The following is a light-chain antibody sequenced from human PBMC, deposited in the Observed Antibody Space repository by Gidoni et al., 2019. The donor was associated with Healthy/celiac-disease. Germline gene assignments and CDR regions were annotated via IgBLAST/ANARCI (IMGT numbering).Light chain of an antibody. Sequence: SYELTQPLSVSVALGQTARITCGVNNIGSKNVHWYQQKPGQAPVLVIYRDSNRPSGIPERFSGSNSGNTATRTISRAQAGDEADYYCQVWDSSTYVFGTGTKVTVL. V-gene: IGLV3-9*01. CDR2: RDS. CDR1: NIGSKN. J-gene: IGLJ1*01. CDR3: QVWDSSTYV.